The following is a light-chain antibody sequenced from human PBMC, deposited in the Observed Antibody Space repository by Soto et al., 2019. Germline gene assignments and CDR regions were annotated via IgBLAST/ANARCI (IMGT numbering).Light chain of an antibody. CDR2: DAS. CDR1: QSVSSY. Sequence: EIVLTQSPATLSLSPGERATLSXRASQSVSSYLAWYQQKPGQAPRLLIYDASNRATGIPARFSGSGSGTDFTLTISSLEPEDFAVYYCQQRSNWPPFITFGQGTRLEIK. J-gene: IGKJ5*01. CDR3: QQRSNWPPFIT. V-gene: IGKV3-11*01.